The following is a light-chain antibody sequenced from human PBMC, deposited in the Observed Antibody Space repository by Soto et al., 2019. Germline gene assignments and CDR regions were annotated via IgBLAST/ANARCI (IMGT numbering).Light chain of an antibody. J-gene: IGKJ1*01. CDR3: MQPLQSWT. V-gene: IGKV2-28*01. Sequence: DIVMTQSPLSLPVTPGEPAYISCRSSQSLLHSNGYNYLDWYLQKPGQSPQLLIYLGSNRASGVPDRFTGSGSGTDFTLKISRVEAEDVGFYYCMQPLQSWTFGQGTKVDIK. CDR2: LGS. CDR1: QSLLHSNGYNY.